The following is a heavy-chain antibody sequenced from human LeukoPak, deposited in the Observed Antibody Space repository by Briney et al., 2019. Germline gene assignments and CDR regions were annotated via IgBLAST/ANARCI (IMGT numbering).Heavy chain of an antibody. CDR3: ARLFEVVDAFDI. CDR2: IYYTGNT. J-gene: IGHJ3*02. CDR1: GGSLSSDNFY. Sequence: KPSETLSLTCTVSGGSLSSDNFYWSWIRQPPGKGLEWVGNIYYTGNTNYNPSLKSRVTISVDTSKNQFSLRLSSLTAADTAVYYCARLFEVVDAFDIWGQGTTVTVSS. D-gene: IGHD2-21*01. V-gene: IGHV4-61*01.